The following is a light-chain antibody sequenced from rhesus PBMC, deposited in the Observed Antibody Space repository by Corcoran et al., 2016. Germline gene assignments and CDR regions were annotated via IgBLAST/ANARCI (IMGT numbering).Light chain of an antibody. CDR2: EAS. CDR1: QGISSW. CDR3: LQYSSSPLT. Sequence: DIQMTQSPSSLSASVGDKVTITCRASQGISSWLAWYQQQPGKAPKLLIYEASRLKRGVPSRFSGSGSGTDVSLAISSLQPEDFAAYYCLQYSSSPLTFGGGTKVELK. J-gene: IGKJ4*01. V-gene: IGKV1-22*01.